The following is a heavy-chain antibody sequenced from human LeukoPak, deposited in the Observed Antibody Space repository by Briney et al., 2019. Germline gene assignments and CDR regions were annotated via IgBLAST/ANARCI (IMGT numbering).Heavy chain of an antibody. CDR1: GFTVSSNY. D-gene: IGHD1-26*01. CDR3: AMATWVGGLDY. J-gene: IGHJ4*02. Sequence: GGSLRLSCAASGFTVSSNYMSWVREAPGKGLEWVSVIYRGGSTYYADSAKGRFTISRDNSKNTLYLQMNNLRAEDTAVYYCAMATWVGGLDYWGQGTLVTASS. V-gene: IGHV3-66*01. CDR2: IYRGGST.